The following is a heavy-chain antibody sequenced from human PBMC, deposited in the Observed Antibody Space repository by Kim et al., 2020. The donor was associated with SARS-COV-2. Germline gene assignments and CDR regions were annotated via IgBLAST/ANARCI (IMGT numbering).Heavy chain of an antibody. Sequence: SETLSLTCTVSGGSISSYYWSWIRQPPGKGLEWIGYIYYSGSTNYNPSLKSRVTISVDTSKNQFPLKLSSVTAADTAVYYCARAGYCSGGSCYSGHYYYYYGMDVWGQGTTVTVSS. D-gene: IGHD2-15*01. J-gene: IGHJ6*02. CDR1: GGSISSYY. CDR3: ARAGYCSGGSCYSGHYYYYYGMDV. V-gene: IGHV4-59*01. CDR2: IYYSGST.